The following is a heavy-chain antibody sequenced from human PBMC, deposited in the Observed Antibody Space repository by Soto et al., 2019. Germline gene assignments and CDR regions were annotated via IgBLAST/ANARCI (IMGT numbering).Heavy chain of an antibody. J-gene: IGHJ5*02. CDR3: AKDLGLAAAGTSGSNWFDP. Sequence: EVQLLESGGGLVQPGGSLRLSCAASGFTFSSYAMSWVHQAPGKGLEWVSAISGSGGSTYYADSVKGRFTISRDNSKNTLYLQMNSLRAEDTAVYYCAKDLGLAAAGTSGSNWFDPWGQGTLVTVSS. CDR2: ISGSGGST. V-gene: IGHV3-23*01. D-gene: IGHD6-13*01. CDR1: GFTFSSYA.